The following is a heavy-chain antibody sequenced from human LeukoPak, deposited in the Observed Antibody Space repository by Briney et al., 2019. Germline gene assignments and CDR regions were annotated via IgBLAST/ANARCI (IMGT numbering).Heavy chain of an antibody. V-gene: IGHV3-23*01. D-gene: IGHD5-12*01. CDR1: GFTFSSSA. CDR3: AKEHSDSEYFDY. CDR2: VTSSGGST. J-gene: IGHJ4*02. Sequence: GGSLRLSCATSGFTFSSSAMSWARQAPGKGLEWVSTVTSSGGSTYYADSVKGRLTISRDNSRNTLYLQMNSLRADDTAVYYCAKEHSDSEYFDYWGKGTLVTVSS.